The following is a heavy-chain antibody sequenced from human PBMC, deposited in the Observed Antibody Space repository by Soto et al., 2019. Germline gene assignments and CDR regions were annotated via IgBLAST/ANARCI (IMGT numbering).Heavy chain of an antibody. CDR3: ARVGDYDILTGYYAQPDY. J-gene: IGHJ4*02. V-gene: IGHV1-18*01. Sequence: GASVKVSCKASGYTFTSYGISWVRQAPGQGLEWMGWISAYNGNTNYAQKLQGRVTMTTDTSTSTAYMELRSLRSDDTAVYYCARVGDYDILTGYYAQPDYWGQGTLVNVAS. CDR1: GYTFTSYG. CDR2: ISAYNGNT. D-gene: IGHD3-9*01.